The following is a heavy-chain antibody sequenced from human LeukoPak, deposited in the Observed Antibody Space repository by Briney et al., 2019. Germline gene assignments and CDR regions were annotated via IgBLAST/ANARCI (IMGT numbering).Heavy chain of an antibody. Sequence: SETLSLTCAVYGGSFSGYYWSWIRQPPGKGLEWIGRVHTSGTTNYKPSLKSRVTMSVDTSKNEFSLELSSVTAADTAVYYCARGPIPDSNGYYYYFDYWGQGTLVIVSS. J-gene: IGHJ4*02. V-gene: IGHV4-59*10. D-gene: IGHD3-22*01. CDR1: GGSFSGYY. CDR2: VHTSGTT. CDR3: ARGPIPDSNGYYYYFDY.